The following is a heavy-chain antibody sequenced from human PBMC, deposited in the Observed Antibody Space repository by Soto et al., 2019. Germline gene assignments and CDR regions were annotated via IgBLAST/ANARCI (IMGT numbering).Heavy chain of an antibody. J-gene: IGHJ6*02. V-gene: IGHV1-69*13. CDR3: ARSAYSSGWYEGYGMDV. CDR1: GGTFSSYA. Sequence: SVKVSCKASGGTFSSYAISWVRQAPGQGLEWMGGIIPIFGTANYAQKFQGRVTITADESTSTAYMELSSLRSEDTAVYYCARSAYSSGWYEGYGMDVWGQGTTVTVSS. D-gene: IGHD6-19*01. CDR2: IIPIFGTA.